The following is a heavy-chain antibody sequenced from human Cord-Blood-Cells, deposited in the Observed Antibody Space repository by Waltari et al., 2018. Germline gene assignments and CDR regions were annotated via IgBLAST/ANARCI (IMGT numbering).Heavy chain of an antibody. Sequence: QVQLQQWGAGLLKPSETLSLTCAVYGGSFSGYYWSWIRQPPGKGLEWIGEINHSGSTNYNPSLKSRATISVDTSKNQFSLKLSSVTAADTAVYYCARGRYSSSWYRGKYGYWGQGTLVTVSS. CDR2: INHSGST. CDR1: GGSFSGYY. D-gene: IGHD6-13*01. J-gene: IGHJ4*02. CDR3: ARGRYSSSWYRGKYGY. V-gene: IGHV4-34*01.